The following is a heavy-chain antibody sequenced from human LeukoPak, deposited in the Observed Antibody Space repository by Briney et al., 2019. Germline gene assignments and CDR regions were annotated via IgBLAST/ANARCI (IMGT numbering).Heavy chain of an antibody. J-gene: IGHJ1*01. D-gene: IGHD5-24*01. CDR2: ISYDGST. CDR1: GGSDAHY. V-gene: IGHV4-31*03. CDR3: ASGRMATIMS. Sequence: SETLSLTCTVSGGSDAHYWTWIRQHPGKGLEWIGYISYDGSTNYNPSLKSRITISVDTSKNQFSLKLRSVTAADTAVYYCASGRMATIMSWGQGTLVTVSS.